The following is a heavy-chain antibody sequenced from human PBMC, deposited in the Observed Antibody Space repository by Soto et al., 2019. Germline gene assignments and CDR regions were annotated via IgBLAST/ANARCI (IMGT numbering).Heavy chain of an antibody. J-gene: IGHJ5*02. V-gene: IGHV4-39*01. D-gene: IGHD2-15*01. CDR3: ARQVFPYCRGGTSSSPNRHCFDP. CDR2: IYYSGST. CDR1: GGSISSSSYY. Sequence: SETLSLTCTVSGGSISSSSYYWGWIRQPPGKGLEWIGSIYYSGSTYYNPSLKSRVTISVDTSKNQFSLKLSSVTAADTAVYYCARQVFPYCRGGTSSSPNRHCFDPWRQETLVTVSS.